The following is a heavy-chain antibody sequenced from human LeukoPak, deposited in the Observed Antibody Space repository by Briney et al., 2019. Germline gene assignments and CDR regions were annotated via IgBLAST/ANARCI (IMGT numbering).Heavy chain of an antibody. J-gene: IGHJ3*02. CDR3: ARRRTAINRYGPYDAFDI. CDR2: IYYSGRT. D-gene: IGHD5-18*01. CDR1: GVSISSSDYY. Sequence: SETLSLTCTVSGVSISSSDYYWGWIRQPPGKGLEWIGSIYYSGRTYYNPPLKSRVTISEDTSKNQFSLKLSSVTAADTAVYYCARRRTAINRYGPYDAFDIWGQGTMVTVSS. V-gene: IGHV4-39*01.